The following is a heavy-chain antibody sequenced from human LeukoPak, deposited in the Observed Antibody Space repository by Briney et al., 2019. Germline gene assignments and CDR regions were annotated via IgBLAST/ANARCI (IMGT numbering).Heavy chain of an antibody. J-gene: IGHJ3*02. D-gene: IGHD3-10*01. Sequence: PGGSLRLSCAASGFSFSTNPMSWARQAPGKGLEWVSAISPDKTYYADSVKGRLTISRDNYKNAVDLQFNSPRAEDTAKYYCVKEHVDRAFTRSFEIWGQGTVVTVSS. CDR2: ISPDKT. CDR3: VKEHVDRAFTRSFEI. V-gene: IGHV3-23*01. CDR1: GFSFSTNP.